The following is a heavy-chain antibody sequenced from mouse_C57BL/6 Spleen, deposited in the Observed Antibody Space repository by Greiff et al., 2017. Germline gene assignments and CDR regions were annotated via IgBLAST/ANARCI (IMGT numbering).Heavy chain of an antibody. J-gene: IGHJ2*01. D-gene: IGHD2-3*01. CDR1: GFTFSSYG. CDR2: ISSGGSYT. Sequence: EVQGVESGGDLVKPGGSLKLSCAASGFTFSSYGMSWVRQTPDKRLEWVATISSGGSYTYYPDSVKGRFTISRDNAKNTLYLQMSSLKSEDTAMYYCARGSDGYHDYWGQGTTRTVSS. CDR3: ARGSDGYHDY. V-gene: IGHV5-6*01.